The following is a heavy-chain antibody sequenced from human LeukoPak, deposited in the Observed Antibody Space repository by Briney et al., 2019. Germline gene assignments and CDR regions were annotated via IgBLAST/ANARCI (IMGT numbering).Heavy chain of an antibody. D-gene: IGHD2-2*02. J-gene: IGHJ5*02. CDR2: ISAYNGNT. CDR3: ARDGRDIVVVPAAIPDWFDP. CDR1: GYTFTSYG. V-gene: IGHV1-18*01. Sequence: EASVKVSCKASGYTFTSYGISWVRQAPGQGLEWMGWISAYNGNTNYAQKLQGRVTMTTDTSTSTAYMELRSLRSDDTAVYYCARDGRDIVVVPAAIPDWFDPWGQGTLVTVS.